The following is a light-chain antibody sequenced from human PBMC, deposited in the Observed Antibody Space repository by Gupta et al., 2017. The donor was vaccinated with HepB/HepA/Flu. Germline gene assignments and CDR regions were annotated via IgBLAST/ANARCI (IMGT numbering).Light chain of an antibody. Sequence: AIRMTQSPSSFSASTGDRVTITCRASQGISSYLAWYQQKPGKAPKLLIYAASTLQSGVPSRFSGSGSGTDFTLTISCLQSEDFATYYCQQYYSYPLFTFGPGTXVDIK. CDR2: AAS. J-gene: IGKJ3*01. CDR3: QQYYSYPLFT. V-gene: IGKV1-8*01. CDR1: QGISSY.